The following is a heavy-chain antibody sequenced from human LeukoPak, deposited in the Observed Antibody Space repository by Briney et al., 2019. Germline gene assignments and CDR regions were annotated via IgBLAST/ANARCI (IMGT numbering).Heavy chain of an antibody. V-gene: IGHV1-2*02. J-gene: IGHJ5*02. CDR1: GYTFTGYY. CDR2: INPNSGGT. CDR3: ARELSGDYYDSSGYYSSWFDP. Sequence: ASVKVSCKASGYTFTGYYMHWVRQAPGQGLEWMGWINPNSGGTNYAQKFQGRVTMTRDTSISTAYMELSRLRSDDTAVYYCARELSGDYYDSSGYYSSWFDPWGQGTLVTVSS. D-gene: IGHD3-22*01.